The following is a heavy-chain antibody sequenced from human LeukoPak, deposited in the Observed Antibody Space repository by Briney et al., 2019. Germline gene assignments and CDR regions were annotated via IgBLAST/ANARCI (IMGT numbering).Heavy chain of an antibody. CDR2: IYYSGFT. CDR1: GDSISSYY. Sequence: SETLSLTCIVSGDSISSYYWSWIRQTPGKELEWIGYIYYSGFTSYNSSLKSRVTISVDTSKNQFSLNLTSVTAADTAVYHCARGYSSSGCYFDYWGQGVLVTVSS. D-gene: IGHD5-18*01. CDR3: ARGYSSSGCYFDY. J-gene: IGHJ4*02. V-gene: IGHV4-59*01.